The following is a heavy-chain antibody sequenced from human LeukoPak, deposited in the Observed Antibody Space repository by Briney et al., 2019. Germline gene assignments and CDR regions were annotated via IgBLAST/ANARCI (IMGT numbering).Heavy chain of an antibody. Sequence: ASVKVSCKASGYTFTSYAMHWVRQAPGQRLEWMGWINAGNGNTKYSQKFQGRVTITRDTSASTAYMELSSLRSEDTAVYYCARGAVVIINHPTIDYWGQGTLVTVSS. J-gene: IGHJ4*02. D-gene: IGHD3-3*01. CDR3: ARGAVVIINHPTIDY. V-gene: IGHV1-3*01. CDR1: GYTFTSYA. CDR2: INAGNGNT.